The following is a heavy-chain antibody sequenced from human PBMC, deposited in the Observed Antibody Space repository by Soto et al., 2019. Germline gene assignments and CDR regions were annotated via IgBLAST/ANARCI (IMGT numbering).Heavy chain of an antibody. CDR3: AKARLEWLFHGMDV. CDR1: GFTFSSYG. D-gene: IGHD3-3*01. CDR2: ISYDGSNK. Sequence: GGSLRLSCAASGFTFSSYGMHWVRQAPGKGLEWVAVISYDGSNKYYADSVKGRFTISRDNSKNTLYLQMNSLRAEDTAVYYCAKARLEWLFHGMDVWGQGTTVTVSS. V-gene: IGHV3-30*18. J-gene: IGHJ6*02.